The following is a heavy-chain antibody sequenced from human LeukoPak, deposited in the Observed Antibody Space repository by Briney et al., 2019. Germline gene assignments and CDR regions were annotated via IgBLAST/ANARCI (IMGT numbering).Heavy chain of an antibody. D-gene: IGHD3-9*01. J-gene: IGHJ5*02. CDR1: GFTFTSYY. Sequence: GASVKVSCKASGFTFTSYYMHWVRQAPGQGLEWMGRIIPILGIANYAQKFQGRVTITADKSTSTAYMELSSLRSEDTAVYYCAREALQNNYDMGVVWFDPWGQGTLVTVSS. V-gene: IGHV1-69*04. CDR2: IIPILGIA. CDR3: AREALQNNYDMGVVWFDP.